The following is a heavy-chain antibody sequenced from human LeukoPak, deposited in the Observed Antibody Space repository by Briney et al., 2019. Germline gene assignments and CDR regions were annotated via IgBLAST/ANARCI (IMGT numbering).Heavy chain of an antibody. Sequence: GGSLRLSCAASGFTFSSYSMNWVRQAPGKGLEWVSSISSSSSYIYYADSVKGRFTISRDNAKNSLYLQMSSLRAEDTAVYYCARAVGGDPFDYWGQGTLVTVSS. D-gene: IGHD2-21*02. CDR2: ISSSSSYI. V-gene: IGHV3-21*01. J-gene: IGHJ4*02. CDR1: GFTFSSYS. CDR3: ARAVGGDPFDY.